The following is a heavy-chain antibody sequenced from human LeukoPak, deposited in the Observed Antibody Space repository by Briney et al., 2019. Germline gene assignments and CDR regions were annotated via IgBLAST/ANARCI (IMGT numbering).Heavy chain of an antibody. Sequence: GGSLRLSCAASGFTFSDYYMSWIRQAPGKGLEWVSYISSSGSTIYYADSMKGRFTISRDNAKNSLYLQMNSLRAEDTAVYYCARAVPAAYYYYYMDVWGKGTTVTVSS. CDR1: GFTFSDYY. CDR3: ARAVPAAYYYYYMDV. V-gene: IGHV3-11*04. CDR2: ISSSGSTI. D-gene: IGHD2-2*01. J-gene: IGHJ6*03.